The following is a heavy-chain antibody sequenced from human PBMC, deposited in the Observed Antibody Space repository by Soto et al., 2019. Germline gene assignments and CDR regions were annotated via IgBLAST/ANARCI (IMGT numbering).Heavy chain of an antibody. CDR1: GGTFSSYA. V-gene: IGHV1-69*01. CDR2: IIPIFGTP. CDR3: ARPPRVGYQYGMDV. J-gene: IGHJ6*02. Sequence: QVQLVQSGAEMKKPGSSVKVSCEASGGTFSSYAISWVRQAPGQGLEWMGGIIPIFGTPNYAQKFQGRVTITADESSSIAYMELSSLRSEDTAVYYCARPPRVGYQYGMDVWRQGTTLTVSS. D-gene: IGHD1-26*01.